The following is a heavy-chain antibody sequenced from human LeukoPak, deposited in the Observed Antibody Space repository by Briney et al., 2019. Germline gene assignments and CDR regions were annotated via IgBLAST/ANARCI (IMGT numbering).Heavy chain of an antibody. CDR1: GFTFSSYA. V-gene: IGHV3-23*01. D-gene: IGHD3-10*01. Sequence: GGSLRLSCAASGFTFSSYAMIWVRQAPGKGLEWVSTISGSGGSTYYADSVKGRFTISRDSSKNTLYLQMNSLKTEDTAVYYCTRHDRVGGSGSYFPIDYWGQGTLVTVSS. J-gene: IGHJ4*02. CDR3: TRHDRVGGSGSYFPIDY. CDR2: ISGSGGST.